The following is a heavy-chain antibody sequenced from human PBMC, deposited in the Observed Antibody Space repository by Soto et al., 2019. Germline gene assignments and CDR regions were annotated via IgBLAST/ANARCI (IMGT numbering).Heavy chain of an antibody. CDR2: ISPSTSHI. D-gene: IGHD2-15*01. J-gene: IGHJ6*02. Sequence: EVHLVESGGGLVKPGGSLRLSCAVSGFTFSSCTMNWVRQAPGKGLEWVSSISPSTSHIYYADSVKGRFTISRDNAKNSLFLQTNSLRAEDTAVYYCSGCSGGACHQNYGMDVWGQGTTVTVPS. CDR3: SGCSGGACHQNYGMDV. V-gene: IGHV3-21*01. CDR1: GFTFSSCT.